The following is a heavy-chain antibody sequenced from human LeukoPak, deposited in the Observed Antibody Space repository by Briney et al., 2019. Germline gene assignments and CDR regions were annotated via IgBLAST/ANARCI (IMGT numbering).Heavy chain of an antibody. J-gene: IGHJ4*02. D-gene: IGHD6-13*01. Sequence: PGGSLRLSCAASGFTFGSYSMTWVRQAPGKGLEWVSLIDSNSNFMNYADSVNGRFTISRDNAKKSLYLEMNSLRAEDAAVYYCAKDSHSWSRDYWGQGTLVTVSS. CDR2: IDSNSNFM. CDR3: AKDSHSWSRDY. V-gene: IGHV3-21*01. CDR1: GFTFGSYS.